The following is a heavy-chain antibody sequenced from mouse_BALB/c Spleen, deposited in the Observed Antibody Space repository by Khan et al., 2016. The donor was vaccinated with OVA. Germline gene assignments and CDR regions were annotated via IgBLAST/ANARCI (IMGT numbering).Heavy chain of an antibody. J-gene: IGHJ3*01. D-gene: IGHD1-1*01. CDR2: ILPGSNST. V-gene: IGHV1-9*01. CDR1: GYTFRSYW. Sequence: VQLQQSGAELMKPGASVKISCKPTGYTFRSYWIEWVKQRPGHGLEWIGEILPGSNSTNYNERFPGKATITADTSSNTAYMQLSSLTSEDSAIDYCASGNYYGSTSWLGYWGQGTLVTVSA. CDR3: ASGNYYGSTSWLGY.